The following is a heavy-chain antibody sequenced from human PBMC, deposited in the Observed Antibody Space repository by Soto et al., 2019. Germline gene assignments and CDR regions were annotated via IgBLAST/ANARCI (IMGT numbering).Heavy chain of an antibody. J-gene: IGHJ4*02. CDR1: GFTFSSHA. V-gene: IGHV3-30-3*01. CDR2: ISYDGGNK. CDR3: ARACHYYGSGSYSGFDY. Sequence: QVQLVESGGGVVQPGTSLRLSCAASGFTFSSHAMHWVRQAPGKGLEWVALISYDGGNKDYTDSVKGRFTISRDDSKNTLYLHMNSLRSEDTAVYYCARACHYYGSGSYSGFDYWGQGTLVTVSP. D-gene: IGHD3-10*01.